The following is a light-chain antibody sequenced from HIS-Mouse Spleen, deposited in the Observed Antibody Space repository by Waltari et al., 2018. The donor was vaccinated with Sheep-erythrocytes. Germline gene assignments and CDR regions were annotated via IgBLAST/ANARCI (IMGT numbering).Light chain of an antibody. Sequence: DVVVTQSPLSLPVTLGQPASISCRSSQSLVHSDGNTYLNWFQQRPGQSPRRLIYKVSSRDSGVPDRFSGSGSGTDFTLKISRVEAEDVGVYYCMQGTHWPPYTFGQGTKLEIK. CDR1: QSLVHSDGNTY. V-gene: IGKV2-30*02. J-gene: IGKJ2*01. CDR2: KVS. CDR3: MQGTHWPPYT.